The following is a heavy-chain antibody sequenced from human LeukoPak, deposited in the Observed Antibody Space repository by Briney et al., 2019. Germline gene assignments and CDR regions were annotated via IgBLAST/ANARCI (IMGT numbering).Heavy chain of an antibody. CDR1: GFTFDDYS. D-gene: IGHD3-10*01. J-gene: IGHJ4*02. CDR3: AKGRYGSGSFSTPFEY. CDR2: ISSDGGST. V-gene: IGHV3-43*01. Sequence: GGSLRPSCAASGFTFDDYSMHWVRQAPGKGLEWVSLISSDGGSTYYADSVKGRFTISRDNSKNSLYVQLNNLRTEDTALYYCAKGRYGSGSFSTPFEYWGQGTLVTVSS.